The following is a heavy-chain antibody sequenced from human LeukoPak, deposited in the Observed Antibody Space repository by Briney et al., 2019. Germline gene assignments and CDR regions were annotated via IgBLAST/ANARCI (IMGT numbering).Heavy chain of an antibody. D-gene: IGHD5-24*01. J-gene: IGHJ3*01. V-gene: IGHV4-34*01. CDR2: INHSGST. CDR1: GGSFSGYY. Sequence: SETLSLTCAVYGGSFSGYYWSWIRQPPGKGLEWIGEINHSGSTNYNPSLTSRVTLSIDTSKSQLSFQLTSVTAADTAVYYCAREKTPERKTWLRIGDFDVWGQGTVVTVSS. CDR3: AREKTPERKTWLRIGDFDV.